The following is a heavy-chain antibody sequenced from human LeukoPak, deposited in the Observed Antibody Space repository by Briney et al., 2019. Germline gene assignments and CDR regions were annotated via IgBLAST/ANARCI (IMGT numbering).Heavy chain of an antibody. CDR1: GFTFTSSA. J-gene: IGHJ4*02. V-gene: IGHV1-58*02. CDR3: AAISAYYDFWSGIDYDY. CDR2: IVVGCGNT. D-gene: IGHD3-3*01. Sequence: SVKVSCKASGFTFTSSAMQWVRQARGQRLEWIGWIVVGCGNTNYARKFQERVTIARDMSTSIAYMELSSLRSEDTAVYYCAAISAYYDFWSGIDYDYWGQGTLVTVSS.